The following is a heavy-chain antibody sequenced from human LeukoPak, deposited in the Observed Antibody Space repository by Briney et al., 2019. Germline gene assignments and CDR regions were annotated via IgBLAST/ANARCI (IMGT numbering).Heavy chain of an antibody. J-gene: IGHJ3*02. D-gene: IGHD3-16*01. CDR1: GFTFSSYS. CDR3: AKDLLGDRAFDI. Sequence: GGSLRLSCAASGFTFSSYSMNWVRQAPGKGLEWVSSISSSSSYIYYADSVKGRFTISRDNAKNSLYLQMNSLRAEDTALYYCAKDLLGDRAFDIWGQGTMVTVSS. CDR2: ISSSSSYI. V-gene: IGHV3-21*04.